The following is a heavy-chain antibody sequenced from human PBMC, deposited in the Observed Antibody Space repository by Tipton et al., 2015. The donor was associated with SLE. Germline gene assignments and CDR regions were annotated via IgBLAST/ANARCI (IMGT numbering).Heavy chain of an antibody. CDR3: ARDPVGVGDFDY. J-gene: IGHJ4*02. Sequence: TLSLTCTVSGGSISSYYWSWIRQPPGKGLEWIGYIHHSGSTNYNPSLQSRVTISRDPSKNQFSLKLISATAADTAVYFCARDPVGVGDFDYWSQGTLVTVSS. D-gene: IGHD3-16*01. CDR1: GGSISSYY. CDR2: IHHSGST. V-gene: IGHV4-59*01.